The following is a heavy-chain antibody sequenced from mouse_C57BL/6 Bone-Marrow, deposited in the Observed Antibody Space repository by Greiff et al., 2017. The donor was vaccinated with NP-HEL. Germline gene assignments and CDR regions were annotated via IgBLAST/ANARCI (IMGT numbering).Heavy chain of an antibody. Sequence: QVQLKQSGAELVRPGASVTLSCKASGYTFTDYEMHWVKQTPVHGLEWIGAIDPETGGTAYNQKFKGKAILTADKSSSTAYMELRSLTSEDSAVYYCTREGLRTGFAYWGQGTLVTVSA. CDR3: TREGLRTGFAY. CDR2: IDPETGGT. J-gene: IGHJ3*01. CDR1: GYTFTDYE. V-gene: IGHV1-15*01. D-gene: IGHD1-1*01.